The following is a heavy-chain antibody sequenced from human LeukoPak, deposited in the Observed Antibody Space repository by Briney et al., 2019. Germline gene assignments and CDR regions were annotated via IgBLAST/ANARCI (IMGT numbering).Heavy chain of an antibody. CDR2: IFSGGST. V-gene: IGHV3-66*01. CDR3: ARGPVAATGPWDY. D-gene: IGHD6-19*01. CDR1: GFTFSNYW. J-gene: IGHJ4*02. Sequence: GGSLRLSCAGSGFTFSNYWMSWVRQAPGKGLEWVSLIFSGGSTFYADSVKGRFTISRDNSKNTLYLQMNGLRAEDTAVFYCARGPVAATGPWDYWGQGTLLTVSS.